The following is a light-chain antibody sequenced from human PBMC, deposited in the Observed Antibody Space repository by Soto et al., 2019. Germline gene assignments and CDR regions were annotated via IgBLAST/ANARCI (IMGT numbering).Light chain of an antibody. Sequence: DIQMTQSPSSLSASVGDRVTITFRASQRISTYLNWYQQKPGKAPKFLIYDASNLQSGVPSRFSGGGSGTDFTLTISSLQPEDFATYYCQQSYSTPRTFGQGTKVDI. CDR1: QRISTY. V-gene: IGKV1-39*01. J-gene: IGKJ1*01. CDR3: QQSYSTPRT. CDR2: DAS.